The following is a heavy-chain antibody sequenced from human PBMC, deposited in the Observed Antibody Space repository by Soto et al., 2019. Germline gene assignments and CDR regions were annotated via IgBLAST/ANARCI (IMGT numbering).Heavy chain of an antibody. CDR3: VQTTGWPGFDF. CDR1: GFVVSSKY. J-gene: IGHJ4*02. CDR2: IYGGGTT. V-gene: IGHV3-53*01. Sequence: EVQLVESGGGLIQPGGSLRLSCAASGFVVSSKYMTWVRQAPGKGLEWVSVIYGGGTTYYADSVKGRFTISRDTSKNTLYLQMNSWGAEDTAVYYCVQTTGWPGFDFWGQGTLVTVSS. D-gene: IGHD6-19*01.